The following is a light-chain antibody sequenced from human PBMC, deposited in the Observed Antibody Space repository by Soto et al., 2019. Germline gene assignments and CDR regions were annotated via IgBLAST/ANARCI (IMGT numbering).Light chain of an antibody. CDR2: GAS. V-gene: IGKV1-39*01. CDR1: QCISTY. CDR3: QQSYTSPVT. Sequence: DIQMTQSPSSLSVSIGDRVTITCRASQCISTYLNWYEQKPGKAPNLLIYGASTLQSGVPSRFSGGGSGTYFTLTISGLQPEDFGSYYCQQSYTSPVTFGGGTKVEIK. J-gene: IGKJ4*01.